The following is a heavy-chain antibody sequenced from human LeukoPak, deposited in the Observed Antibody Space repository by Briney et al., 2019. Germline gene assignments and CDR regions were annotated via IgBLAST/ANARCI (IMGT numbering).Heavy chain of an antibody. D-gene: IGHD4-17*01. CDR3: ARETVENYMDV. CDR1: GGSISSYY. CDR2: IYYSGST. J-gene: IGHJ6*03. V-gene: IGHV4-59*01. Sequence: SETLPLTCTVSGGSISSYYWSWIRQPPGKGLEWIEYIYYSGSTNYNPSLKSRVTISVDTSKNQFSLKLSSVTAADTAVYYCARETVENYMDVWGKGTTVTVSS.